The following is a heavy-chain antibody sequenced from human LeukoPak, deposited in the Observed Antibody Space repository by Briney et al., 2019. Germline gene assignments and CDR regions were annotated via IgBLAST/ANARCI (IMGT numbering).Heavy chain of an antibody. CDR1: GCSVSSGSYY. J-gene: IGHJ4*02. CDR2: IYCSGST. Sequence: SETLSLTCTVSGCSVSSGSYYWSCIRPPPGQGLDWFGYIYCSGSTNYNPSLKSRVTISVDTSKNKFSLKLSSVTAADTAVYYYARDKSSGYCSLFDYWGQGTLVTVSS. D-gene: IGHD3-22*01. V-gene: IGHV4-61*01. CDR3: ARDKSSGYCSLFDY.